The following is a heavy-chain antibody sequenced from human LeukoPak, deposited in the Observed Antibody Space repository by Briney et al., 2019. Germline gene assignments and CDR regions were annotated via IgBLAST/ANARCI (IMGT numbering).Heavy chain of an antibody. V-gene: IGHV4-39*07. D-gene: IGHD3-9*01. CDR1: GGSISSSSYY. CDR3: ASFTDSDILTGYFWR. J-gene: IGHJ4*02. CDR2: IYHSGST. Sequence: SETLSLTCTVSGGSISSSSYYWGWSRQPPGKGLEWIGSIYHSGSTYYNPSLKSRVTISVDTSKNQFSLKLSSVTAADTAVYYCASFTDSDILTGYFWRWGQGTLVTVSS.